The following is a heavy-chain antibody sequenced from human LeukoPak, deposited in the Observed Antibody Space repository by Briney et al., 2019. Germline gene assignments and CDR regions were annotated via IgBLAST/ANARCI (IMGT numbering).Heavy chain of an antibody. CDR2: ISAYNGAT. V-gene: IGHV1-18*01. Sequence: ASVKVSCKASGYIFTTYGFSWVRQAPGQGLEWMGWISAYNGATNYAQKLQGRVTMTTDTSTSTAYMELRSLRSDDTAVYYCARDHSSSGQLFDYWGQGTLVTVSS. D-gene: IGHD6-13*01. J-gene: IGHJ4*02. CDR1: GYIFTTYG. CDR3: ARDHSSSGQLFDY.